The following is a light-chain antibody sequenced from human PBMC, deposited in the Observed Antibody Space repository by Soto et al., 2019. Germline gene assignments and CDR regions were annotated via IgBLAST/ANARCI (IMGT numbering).Light chain of an antibody. Sequence: DIQMTQSPSTLSASVADRVTITCRASHSISSWLAWYQQKPGKAPKLLIYKASSLESGVPSRFSGSGSGTECTLTISSLQPDDFATYYCQQYNSYPWTFGQGTKVEIK. CDR2: KAS. CDR1: HSISSW. J-gene: IGKJ1*01. V-gene: IGKV1-5*03. CDR3: QQYNSYPWT.